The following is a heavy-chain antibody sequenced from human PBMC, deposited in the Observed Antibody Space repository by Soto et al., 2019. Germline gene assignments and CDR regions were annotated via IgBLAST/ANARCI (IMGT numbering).Heavy chain of an antibody. J-gene: IGHJ4*02. CDR2: IYHSGST. CDR1: CYSISSGYY. CDR3: ARVTQRLFDY. V-gene: IGHV4-38-2*01. D-gene: IGHD4-4*01. Sequence: PSETLSLTCAVSCYSISSGYYWGWIRQPPGKGLEWIGSIYHSGSTYYNPSLKSRVTISVDTSKNQFSLKLSSVTAADTAVYYCARVTQRLFDYWGQGTLVTVSS.